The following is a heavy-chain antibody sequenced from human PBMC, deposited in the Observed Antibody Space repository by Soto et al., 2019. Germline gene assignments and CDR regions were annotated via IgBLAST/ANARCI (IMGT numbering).Heavy chain of an antibody. J-gene: IGHJ3*02. V-gene: IGHV3-23*01. D-gene: IGHD7-27*01. CDR1: GFSFSEYS. Sequence: DVQLLESGGGLVQPGGGALRLSCEASGFSFSEYSMRWVRQSPGKGLEGVSGISATGESRHYAQAVRGRFATSRYKSRNTLYLQMSSLRAEDTAVFSCGESWGDSCRQAGVHMWGVGTVVTVS. CDR2: ISATGESR. CDR3: GESWGDSCRQAGVHM.